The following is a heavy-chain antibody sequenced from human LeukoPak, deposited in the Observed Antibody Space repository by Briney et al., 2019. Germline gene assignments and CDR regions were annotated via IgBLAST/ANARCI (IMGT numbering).Heavy chain of an antibody. Sequence: ASVKVSCKASGYTFTDYYLHWVRQTPGQGLEWMGCVDPNSGDTNYAQKFQGSVTMTRDTSISTAYMELSRLRSDDTAVYYCARASGSYWWFDSWGQGTLVTVSS. J-gene: IGHJ5*01. V-gene: IGHV1-2*02. CDR2: VDPNSGDT. D-gene: IGHD1-26*01. CDR1: GYTFTDYY. CDR3: ARASGSYWWFDS.